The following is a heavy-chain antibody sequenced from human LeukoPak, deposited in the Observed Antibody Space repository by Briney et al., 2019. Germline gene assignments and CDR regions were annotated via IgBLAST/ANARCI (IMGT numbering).Heavy chain of an antibody. J-gene: IGHJ4*02. D-gene: IGHD5-18*01. CDR1: GGTFSSYA. CDR3: AGVDTAMVNFDC. V-gene: IGHV1-69*13. CDR2: IIPIFGTA. Sequence: ASVKVSCKASGGTFSSYAISWVRQAPGQGLEWMGGIIPIFGTANYAQKFQGRVTITADESTSTAYMDLSSLRSEDTAVYYCAGVDTAMVNFDCWGQGTLVTVSS.